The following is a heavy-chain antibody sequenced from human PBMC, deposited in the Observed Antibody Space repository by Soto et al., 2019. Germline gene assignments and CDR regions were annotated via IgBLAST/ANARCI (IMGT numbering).Heavy chain of an antibody. J-gene: IGHJ4*02. CDR1: GFTFSNYA. D-gene: IGHD6-13*01. CDR2: ISGSGGST. CDR3: AKDQGSSWYEIDY. Sequence: EVQLLESGGGLVQPGGSLRLSCAASGFTFSNYAVTWVRQAPGKGLDWVSTISGSGGSTYYADSVKGRFTISRDNSKNTLYLQMNSLSAEDTAVYYCAKDQGSSWYEIDYWGQGTLVTVSS. V-gene: IGHV3-23*01.